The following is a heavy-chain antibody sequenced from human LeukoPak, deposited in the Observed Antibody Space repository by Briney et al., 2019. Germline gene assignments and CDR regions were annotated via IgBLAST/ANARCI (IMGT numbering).Heavy chain of an antibody. J-gene: IGHJ6*03. D-gene: IGHD2-15*01. CDR1: GFTFSSYG. Sequence: PGGSLRLSCATSGFTFSSYGMHWVRQAPGKGLEWVAVISYDGSNKYYADSVKGRFTISRDNSKNTLYLQMNSLRAEDTAVYYCAGEPWSYYYYYYYMDVWGKGTTVTVSS. V-gene: IGHV3-30*03. CDR3: AGEPWSYYYYYYYMDV. CDR2: ISYDGSNK.